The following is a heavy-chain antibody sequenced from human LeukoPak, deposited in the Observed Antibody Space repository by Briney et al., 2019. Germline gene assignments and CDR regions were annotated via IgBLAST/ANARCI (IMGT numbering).Heavy chain of an antibody. V-gene: IGHV4-31*03. CDR1: GGSISSGGYY. D-gene: IGHD3-3*01. CDR3: ARGVRYAYYDFWSGYTNWFDP. J-gene: IGHJ5*02. CDR2: IYYSGST. Sequence: SETLSLTCTVSGGSISSGGYYWSWIRQHPGKGLEWIGYIYYSGSTYYNPSLKSRVTISVDTSKNQFSLKLSSVTAADTAVYYCARGVRYAYYDFWSGYTNWFDPWGQGTLVTVSS.